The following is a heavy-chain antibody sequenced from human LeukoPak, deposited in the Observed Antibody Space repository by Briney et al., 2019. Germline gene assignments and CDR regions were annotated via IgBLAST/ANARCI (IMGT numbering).Heavy chain of an antibody. CDR3: ARLDWYYYDSSCYWDD. CDR2: INYSGST. Sequence: SETLSLTCTVSGGSISNYYWSWIRQPPGNGLEWIGDINYSGSTNYNPSLKSRVTISIDTSKNQFSLKLSSVTAADTAVYYCARLDWYYYDSSCYWDDWGQGTLVTVSS. D-gene: IGHD3-22*01. V-gene: IGHV4-59*08. J-gene: IGHJ4*02. CDR1: GGSISNYY.